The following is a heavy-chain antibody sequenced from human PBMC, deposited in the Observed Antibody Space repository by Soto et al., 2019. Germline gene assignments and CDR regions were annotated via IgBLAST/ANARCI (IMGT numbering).Heavy chain of an antibody. CDR2: IGTAGDT. CDR3: ARGLLWFGELSSPVFDY. Sequence: EVQLVESGGGLVQPGGSLRLSCAASGFTFSSYDMHWVRQATGKGLEWVSAIGTAGDTYYPGSVKGRFTISRENAKNSLYLQKNSLRAGDQAVYYCARGLLWFGELSSPVFDYWGQGTLVTVSS. J-gene: IGHJ4*02. D-gene: IGHD3-10*01. V-gene: IGHV3-13*01. CDR1: GFTFSSYD.